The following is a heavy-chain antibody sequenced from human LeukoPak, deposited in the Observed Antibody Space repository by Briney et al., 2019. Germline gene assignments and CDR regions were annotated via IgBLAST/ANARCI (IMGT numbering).Heavy chain of an antibody. CDR1: GGSFSGYY. D-gene: IGHD5-12*01. CDR2: ISHSGST. J-gene: IGHJ4*02. CDR3: AAQYSGYVRLDY. V-gene: IGHV4-34*01. Sequence: SETLSLTCAVYGGSFSGYYWSWIRQPPGKGLEWIGEISHSGSTNYNPSLKSRVTISVDTSKNQFSLKLSSVTAANTAVYYCAAQYSGYVRLDYWGQGTLVTVSS.